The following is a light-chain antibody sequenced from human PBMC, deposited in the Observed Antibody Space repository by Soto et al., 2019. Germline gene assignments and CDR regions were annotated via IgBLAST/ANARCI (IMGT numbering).Light chain of an antibody. CDR1: QTIRTW. CDR2: DAS. V-gene: IGKV1-5*01. J-gene: IGKJ1*01. CDR3: QQYNSYRS. Sequence: IQITQSPSTLSASIGDRVTITCRASQTIRTWLAWYQQKPGKAPRLLIYDASSLESGVPSRFSGSGSGTEFTLTITSLQPDDFGTYYCQQYNSYRSFGQGTRVEIK.